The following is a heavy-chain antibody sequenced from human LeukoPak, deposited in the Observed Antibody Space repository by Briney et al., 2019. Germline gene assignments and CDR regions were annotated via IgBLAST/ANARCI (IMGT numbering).Heavy chain of an antibody. CDR3: TTGTPGITAAGTPKSPYFFYH. Sequence: GGSLRLPCAASGFTFSNAWMSWVRQAPGKGLEWVGRIKSKTDGGTTDYAAPVKGRFTISRDDSKNTLYLQMNSLKTEDTAVYLRTTGTPGITAAGTPKSPYFFYHWGQGTLVTVSS. J-gene: IGHJ4*02. D-gene: IGHD6-13*01. V-gene: IGHV3-15*01. CDR1: GFTFSNAW. CDR2: IKSKTDGGTT.